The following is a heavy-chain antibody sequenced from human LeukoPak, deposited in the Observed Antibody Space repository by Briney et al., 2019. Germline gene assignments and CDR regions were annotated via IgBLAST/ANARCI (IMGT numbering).Heavy chain of an antibody. Sequence: GGSLRLSCADSGFTFSNYNMNWVRQAPGKAMEWVSSITSSGTYTFYADSVKGRFTISRDNAKNSLYLQMDSLGPEDTAVYYCARDPYSGNYGAYYYYYMDVWGKGTTVTISS. CDR3: ARDPYSGNYGAYYYYYMDV. CDR2: ITSSGTYT. CDR1: GFTFSNYN. V-gene: IGHV3-21*01. J-gene: IGHJ6*03. D-gene: IGHD1-26*01.